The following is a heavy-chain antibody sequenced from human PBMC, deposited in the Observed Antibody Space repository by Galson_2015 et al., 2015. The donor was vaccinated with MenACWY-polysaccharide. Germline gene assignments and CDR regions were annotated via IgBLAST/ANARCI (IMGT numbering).Heavy chain of an antibody. J-gene: IGHJ4*02. CDR3: ARGISSSN. CDR2: INRDGSNT. CDR1: GFTFNTHW. Sequence: SLRLSCAASGFTFNTHWMHWVRHAPGKGLMWVSRINRDGSNTDYADSVKGRFTISRDNAKNTLFLQMNSLRAEDTAVYYCARGISSSNWGQGVLVTLPS. D-gene: IGHD6-6*01. V-gene: IGHV3-74*01.